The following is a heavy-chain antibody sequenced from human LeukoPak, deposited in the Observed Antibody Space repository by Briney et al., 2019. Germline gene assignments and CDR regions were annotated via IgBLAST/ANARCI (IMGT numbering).Heavy chain of an antibody. D-gene: IGHD3-10*01. V-gene: IGHV3-23*01. Sequence: GGSLRLSCAASGSTFSSYVMSWVRQAPGKGLVWVSVIGSDGRTTPYADSVKGRFTTSRDNSKNTVYLKMDSLRPEDTAVYYCAAYYYDSGTSSRGGFDYWGQGAQVTVSS. CDR2: IGSDGRTT. J-gene: IGHJ4*02. CDR1: GSTFSSYV. CDR3: AAYYYDSGTSSRGGFDY.